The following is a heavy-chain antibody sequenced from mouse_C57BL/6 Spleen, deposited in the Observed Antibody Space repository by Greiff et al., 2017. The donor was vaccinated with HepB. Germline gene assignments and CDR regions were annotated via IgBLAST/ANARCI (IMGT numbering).Heavy chain of an antibody. J-gene: IGHJ4*01. V-gene: IGHV1-53*01. CDR2: INPSNGGT. D-gene: IGHD2-3*01. CDR1: GYTFTSYW. Sequence: VQLQQSGTELVKPGASVKLSCKASGYTFTSYWMHWVKQRPGQGLEWIGNINPSNGGTNYNEKFKSKATLTVDKSSSTAYMQLSSLKSEDSAVYYCASYDGYYLYAMDYWGQGTSVTVSS. CDR3: ASYDGYYLYAMDY.